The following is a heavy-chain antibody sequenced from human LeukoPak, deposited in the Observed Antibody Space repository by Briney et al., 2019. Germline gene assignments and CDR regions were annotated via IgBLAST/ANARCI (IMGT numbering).Heavy chain of an antibody. V-gene: IGHV1-18*01. CDR3: ARGAATAEYFQH. Sequence: GASVKVSCKASGGTFSSYAISWVRQAPGQGLEWMGWISAYNGNTNYAQKLQGRVTMTTDTSTSTAYMELRSLRSDDTAVYYCARGAATAEYFQHWGQGTLVTVSS. J-gene: IGHJ1*01. CDR1: GGTFSSYA. D-gene: IGHD2-15*01. CDR2: ISAYNGNT.